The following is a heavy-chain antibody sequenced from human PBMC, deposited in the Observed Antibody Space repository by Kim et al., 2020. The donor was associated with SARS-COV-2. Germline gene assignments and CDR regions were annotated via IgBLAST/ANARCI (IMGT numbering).Heavy chain of an antibody. V-gene: IGHV4-39*01. CDR1: GGSISSSSYY. CDR2: IYYSGST. D-gene: IGHD3-22*01. CDR3: ARLFPLYYYDSSGEIDY. J-gene: IGHJ4*02. Sequence: SEPLSLTCTVSGGSISSSSYYWGWIRQPPGKGLEWIGSIYYSGSTYYNPSLKSRVTISVDTSKNQFSLKLSSVTAADTAVYYCARLFPLYYYDSSGEIDYWGQGTLVTVSS.